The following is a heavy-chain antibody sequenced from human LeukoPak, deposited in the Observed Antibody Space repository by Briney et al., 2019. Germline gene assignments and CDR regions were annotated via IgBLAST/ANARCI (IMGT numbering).Heavy chain of an antibody. J-gene: IGHJ6*03. Sequence: GGSLRLSCAASGFTFSTYSMNWVRQAPGKGLEWVSYIGSGGTTYYADSVKGRFTISRDDAKNSLYLQMNSLTAEDTAVYYCARDQHDSRNAHYVSYSYYMDVWGKGTTVLVSS. CDR3: ARDQHDSRNAHYVSYSYYMDV. D-gene: IGHD3-16*01. CDR2: IGSGGTT. CDR1: GFTFSTYS. V-gene: IGHV3-48*01.